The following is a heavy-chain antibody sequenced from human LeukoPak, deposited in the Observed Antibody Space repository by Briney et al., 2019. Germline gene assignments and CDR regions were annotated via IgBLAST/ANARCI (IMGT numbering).Heavy chain of an antibody. V-gene: IGHV1-2*02. CDR3: AREAAAGTDFDFDY. CDR2: INPNSGGT. D-gene: IGHD6-13*01. J-gene: IGHJ4*02. Sequence: ASVKVSCKASGYTFTGYYMHWVRQAPGQVLEWMGWINPNSGGTNYAQKFQGRVTMTRDTSISTAYMELSRLRSDDTAVYYCAREAAAGTDFDFDYWGQGTLVTASS. CDR1: GYTFTGYY.